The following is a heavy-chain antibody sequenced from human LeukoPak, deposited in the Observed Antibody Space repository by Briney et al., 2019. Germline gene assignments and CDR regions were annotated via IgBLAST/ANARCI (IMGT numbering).Heavy chain of an antibody. D-gene: IGHD3-3*01. CDR1: GGSISSDTYY. CDR2: IHCSGST. J-gene: IGHJ4*02. V-gene: IGHV4-31*03. CDR3: AAFLGDGSIDY. Sequence: SETLSLTCTVSGGSISSDTYYWSWIRQHPGTGLEWIGCIHCSGSTYYKPSLKSRLTISVDTSKNQFSLKLSSVTAADTAIYYCAAFLGDGSIDYWDQGTLVTVSS.